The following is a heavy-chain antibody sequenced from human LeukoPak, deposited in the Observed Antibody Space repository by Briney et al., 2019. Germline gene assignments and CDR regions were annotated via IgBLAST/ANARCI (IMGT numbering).Heavy chain of an antibody. CDR2: IYTSGST. CDR3: ARDGGAMVLYNGMDV. V-gene: IGHV4-4*07. J-gene: IGHJ6*02. Sequence: PPETLCLTCTVSGGSISSYYWCWIRQPARKGLEWIGRIYTSGSTNYNPSLKSRVTMSVDTSKNQFSLKLSSVTAADTAVYYCARDGGAMVLYNGMDVWGQGTTVTVSS. CDR1: GGSISSYY. D-gene: IGHD3-16*01.